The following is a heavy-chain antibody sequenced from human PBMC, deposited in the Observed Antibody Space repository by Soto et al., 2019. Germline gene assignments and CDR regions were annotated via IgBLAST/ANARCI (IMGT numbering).Heavy chain of an antibody. CDR2: ISYDGSDI. Sequence: QVQLVESGGGVVQPGRSLRLSCVGSGFIFSNYGMHWVRQAPGKGLEWVAFISYDGSDILYADSVKGRFTISRDNSKSTLFLHMNRPTAEDTAIYFCAIVWVADSALDHWGQGTLVTVSS. J-gene: IGHJ4*02. CDR1: GFIFSNYG. V-gene: IGHV3-30*06. D-gene: IGHD3-16*01. CDR3: AIVWVADSALDH.